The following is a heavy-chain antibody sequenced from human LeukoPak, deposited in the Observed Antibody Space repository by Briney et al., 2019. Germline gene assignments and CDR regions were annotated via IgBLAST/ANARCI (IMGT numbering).Heavy chain of an antibody. J-gene: IGHJ4*02. CDR2: ISGSGVST. V-gene: IGHV3-23*01. CDR3: AKDCRDGYTYVEY. CDR1: GFTFSSYA. Sequence: PRGSLRLSCSASGFTFSSYAMSSGPQTPGKGLEWVSAISGSGVSTYYAACVKGRFTISRDNSKNTRYLQMNSLRAEDTALYYCAKDCRDGYTYVEYWGQETLV. D-gene: IGHD5-24*01.